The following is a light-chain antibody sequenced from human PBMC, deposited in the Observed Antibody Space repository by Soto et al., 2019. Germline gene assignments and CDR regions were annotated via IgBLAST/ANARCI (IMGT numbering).Light chain of an antibody. CDR2: GAS. CDR3: QQYGRSPGT. CDR1: QTVTSNY. V-gene: IGKV3-20*01. Sequence: EIVLTQSPGTLSSSPGERATLSCRASQTVTSNYLDWYQQKPGKAPRLLFFGASIRATGLPDRFSGGGSGTDFTVNISSREPEDCVVYYCQQYGRSPGTVGQGPKVEVK. J-gene: IGKJ1*01.